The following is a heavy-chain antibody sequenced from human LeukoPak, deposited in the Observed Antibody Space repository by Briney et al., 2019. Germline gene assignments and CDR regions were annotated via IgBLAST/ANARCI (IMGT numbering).Heavy chain of an antibody. CDR2: TYYRSKWYN. Sequence: SQTLSLTCAISGDSVSSNSATWNWIRQSPSRGLEWLGGTYYRSKWYNDYALSVKTRITINPDTSKNQFSLQLNSVTPEDTAVYYCARVKGGWQGFYYGMDVWGQGTTVTVSS. CDR3: ARVKGGWQGFYYGMDV. J-gene: IGHJ6*02. CDR1: GDSVSSNSAT. D-gene: IGHD6-19*01. V-gene: IGHV6-1*01.